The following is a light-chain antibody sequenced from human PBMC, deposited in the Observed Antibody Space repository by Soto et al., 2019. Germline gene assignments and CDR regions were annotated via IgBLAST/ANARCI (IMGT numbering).Light chain of an antibody. CDR3: QHYHNWPPWT. J-gene: IGKJ1*01. Sequence: EIVMTQSPATLSVSPGERATLSCWASQSVGSNLAWYQQKPGQAPRLLIYGASTRATGIPARFSGSGSGTEFTLTISSLQSEDFALYYCQHYHNWPPWTFGRGTKVDIK. CDR1: QSVGSN. CDR2: GAS. V-gene: IGKV3-15*01.